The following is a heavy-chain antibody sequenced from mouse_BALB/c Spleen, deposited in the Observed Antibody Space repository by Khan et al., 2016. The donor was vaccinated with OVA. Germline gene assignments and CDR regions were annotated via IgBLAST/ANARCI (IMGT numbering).Heavy chain of an antibody. D-gene: IGHD1-1*01. J-gene: IGHJ2*01. CDR2: IWGGGST. V-gene: IGHV2-6-5*01. Sequence: QVQLKESGPGLVAPSQSLSITCTVSGFSLTDYGVSWIRQPPGKGLEWLGAIWGGGSTYYNSALKSRLRISKDNSKSPVFLKMNSLQIDGTAMYYCAKEDYGSSSFDYWGQGTTLTVSS. CDR1: GFSLTDYG. CDR3: AKEDYGSSSFDY.